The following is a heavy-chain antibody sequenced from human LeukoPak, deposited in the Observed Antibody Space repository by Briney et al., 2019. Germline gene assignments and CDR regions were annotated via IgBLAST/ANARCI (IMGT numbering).Heavy chain of an antibody. Sequence: GGSLRLSCAASGFTFSSYWMHWVRQAPGKGLVWVSRINNDGSSAVYADSVRGRFTISRDNAKNTLYLQMDSLRAEDTAVYYCPRGNQGPDYWGQGILVTVSS. CDR2: INNDGSSA. CDR1: GFTFSSYW. J-gene: IGHJ4*02. V-gene: IGHV3-74*01. D-gene: IGHD1-14*01. CDR3: PRGNQGPDY.